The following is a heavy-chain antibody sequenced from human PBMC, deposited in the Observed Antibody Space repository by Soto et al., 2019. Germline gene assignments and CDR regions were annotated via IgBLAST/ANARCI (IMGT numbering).Heavy chain of an antibody. Sequence: EVQLLESGGDLVQPGGSLRLSCAASGFIFSSYAMTWVRQAPGKGLVWVSAISGSGDSTYYADSVKGRFTISRDNWKDTMYLQMNSLRAEDTAVYYCAKAHEITIVGVVVSPPYDCWGQGTLVTVAS. CDR3: AKAHEITIVGVVVSPPYDC. D-gene: IGHD3-3*01. V-gene: IGHV3-23*01. J-gene: IGHJ4*02. CDR1: GFIFSSYA. CDR2: ISGSGDST.